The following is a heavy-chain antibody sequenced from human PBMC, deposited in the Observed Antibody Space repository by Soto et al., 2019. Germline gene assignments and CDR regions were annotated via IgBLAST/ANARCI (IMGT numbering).Heavy chain of an antibody. D-gene: IGHD3-16*01. CDR1: GFTFSSYS. J-gene: IGHJ3*02. Sequence: GGSLRLSCAASGFTFSSYSMNWVRQAPGKGLKWVSYISSSSSTIYYADSVKGRFTISRDNAKNSLYLQMNSLRAEDTAVYYCARNPRSRWGEAYDAFDIWGQGTMVTVSS. V-gene: IGHV3-48*01. CDR3: ARNPRSRWGEAYDAFDI. CDR2: ISSSSSTI.